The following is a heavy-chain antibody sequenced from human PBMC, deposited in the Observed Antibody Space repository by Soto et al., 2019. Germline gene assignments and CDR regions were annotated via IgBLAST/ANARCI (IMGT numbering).Heavy chain of an antibody. J-gene: IGHJ6*02. CDR3: ATEAYYDSSGSSYYYYRMDG. V-gene: IGHV4-31*03. D-gene: IGHD3-22*01. CDR2: IYYSGST. Sequence: SETLSLTCTVSGGSISSGGYYWSWLRQHPGKGLEWIGYIYYSGSTSYNPSLKRRGTVSVDTSKNRFSLKLSSVTAADTAVYYCATEAYYDSSGSSYYYYRMDGWDQRTTVTAS. CDR1: GGSISSGGYY.